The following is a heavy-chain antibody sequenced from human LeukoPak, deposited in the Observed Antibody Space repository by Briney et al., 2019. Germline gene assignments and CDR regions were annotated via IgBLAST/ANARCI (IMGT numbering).Heavy chain of an antibody. V-gene: IGHV1-69*13. CDR2: IIPIFGTA. D-gene: IGHD5-12*01. Sequence: EASVTVSCKASGGTFSSYAISWVRQAPGQGLEWMGGIIPIFGTANYAQKFQGRVTITADESTSTAYMELSSLRSEDTAVYYCARALGGYDWEPDGGAFDIWGQGTMVTVSS. J-gene: IGHJ3*02. CDR3: ARALGGYDWEPDGGAFDI. CDR1: GGTFSSYA.